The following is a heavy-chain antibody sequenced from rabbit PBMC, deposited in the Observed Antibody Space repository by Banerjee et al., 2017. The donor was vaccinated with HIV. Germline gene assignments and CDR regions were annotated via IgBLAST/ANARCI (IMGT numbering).Heavy chain of an antibody. V-gene: IGHV1S45*01. Sequence: QEQLVESGGGLVQPEGSLTLTCTASGFSFSNKYVMCWVRQAPGKGLEWIACINTSSGNTVYASWAKGRFTISKTSSTTVTLQMTSLTAADTATYFCARVYDDYGDLDLWGPGTLVTVS. CDR2: INTSSGNT. CDR1: GFSFSNKYV. D-gene: IGHD2-1*01. J-gene: IGHJ6*01. CDR3: ARVYDDYGDLDL.